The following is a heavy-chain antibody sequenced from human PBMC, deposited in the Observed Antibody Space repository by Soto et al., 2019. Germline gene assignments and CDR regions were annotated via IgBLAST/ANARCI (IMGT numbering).Heavy chain of an antibody. CDR2: ISSTGESI. J-gene: IGHJ3*01. CDR1: GFTFTDYY. CDR3: ARALYPNFYHRSWQAADA. Sequence: PGGSLRLSCVASGFTFTDYYMSWIRQTPGTGLEWLSYISSTGESIYYSDSVKGRFTVSRDNAKNSLFPQMNSLRVEDTAIYYCARALYPNFYHRSWQAADAWGQGTLVTVSS. D-gene: IGHD3-22*01. V-gene: IGHV3-11*01.